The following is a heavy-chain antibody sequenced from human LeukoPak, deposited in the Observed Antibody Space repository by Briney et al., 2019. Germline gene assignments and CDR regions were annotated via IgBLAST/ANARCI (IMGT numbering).Heavy chain of an antibody. J-gene: IGHJ4*02. CDR2: ISWNGGSI. Sequence: PGGSLRLSCAASGSTFDNYAMHWVRQAPGKGLEWVSGISWNGGSIFYADSVKGRFTISRDNAKNSLYLQMNSLRAEDTAVYYCARTPNYGFWNNYGSLDSWGQGTLVTISS. D-gene: IGHD3-3*01. V-gene: IGHV3-9*01. CDR3: ARTPNYGFWNNYGSLDS. CDR1: GSTFDNYA.